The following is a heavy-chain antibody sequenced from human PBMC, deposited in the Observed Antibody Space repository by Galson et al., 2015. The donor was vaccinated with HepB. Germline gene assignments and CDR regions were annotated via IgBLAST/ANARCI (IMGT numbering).Heavy chain of an antibody. D-gene: IGHD3-22*01. CDR3: ARDSRGFDY. CDR2: ISSSSSYI. V-gene: IGHV3-21*01. J-gene: IGHJ4*02. Sequence: SLRLSCAASGFTFSTYTMNWVRRAPGKGLEWVSFISSSSSYIYYADSVKGRFTISRDNAKNSLYPQMNSLRAEDTAVYYCARDSRGFDYWGQGTLVTVSS. CDR1: GFTFSTYT.